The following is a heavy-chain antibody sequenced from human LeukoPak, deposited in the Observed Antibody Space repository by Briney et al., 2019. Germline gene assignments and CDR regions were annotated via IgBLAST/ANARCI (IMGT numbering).Heavy chain of an antibody. V-gene: IGHV3-9*01. D-gene: IGHD5-24*01. CDR3: ARWYGAFDH. J-gene: IGHJ4*02. CDR1: GFTFDDYA. CDR2: ISWNSGSI. Sequence: GGSLRLSCAASGFTFDDYAMHWVRQAPGKGLEWVSGISWNSGSIGYADSVKGRFTISRDNAKNSLYLQMNSLRADDTAVYYCARWYGAFDHWGQGTRVTVSS.